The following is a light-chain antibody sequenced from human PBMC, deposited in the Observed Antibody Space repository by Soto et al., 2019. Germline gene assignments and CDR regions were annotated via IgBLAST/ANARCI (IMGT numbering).Light chain of an antibody. CDR1: QVIRND. CDR2: AAS. J-gene: IGKJ4*01. CDR3: LQHNSYPRLT. Sequence: DIQMTQSPSSQSASVGDRVTITCRASQVIRNDLGWYQQQPGKAPKRLIYAASSLQSGVPSRFSGSGSGTEFTLTISSLQPEDFATYYCLQHNSYPRLTFGGGTKVEIK. V-gene: IGKV1-17*01.